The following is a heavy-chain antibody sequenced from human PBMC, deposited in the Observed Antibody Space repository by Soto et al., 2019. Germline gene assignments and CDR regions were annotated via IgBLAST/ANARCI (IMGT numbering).Heavy chain of an antibody. J-gene: IGHJ6*01. CDR2: ISAYNGKT. Sequence: QVQLVQSGGEVKKPGASVKLSCTASGYTFTSYGISWVRQAPGQGLEWMGWISAYNGKTNYAQNVQGRVTMTTDTTTRTAYKDQRSLRSDDTAVYYCARGGDVNYYHGMVVWGQGTTVTVSS. CDR1: GYTFTSYG. D-gene: IGHD5-12*01. V-gene: IGHV1-18*01. CDR3: ARGGDVNYYHGMVV.